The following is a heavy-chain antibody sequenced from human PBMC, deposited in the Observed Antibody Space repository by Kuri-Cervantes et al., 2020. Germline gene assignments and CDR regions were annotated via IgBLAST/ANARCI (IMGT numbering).Heavy chain of an antibody. Sequence: SLKISCAASGFTFDDYAMHWVRQAPGKGLEWVSGISWNSGSIGYADSVKGRFTISRDNAKNSLYLQMNSLRAEDTALYYCAKLPDYTSKVDYWGQGTLVTVSS. CDR3: AKLPDYTSKVDY. V-gene: IGHV3-9*01. CDR1: GFTFDDYA. CDR2: ISWNSGSI. D-gene: IGHD4-11*01. J-gene: IGHJ4*02.